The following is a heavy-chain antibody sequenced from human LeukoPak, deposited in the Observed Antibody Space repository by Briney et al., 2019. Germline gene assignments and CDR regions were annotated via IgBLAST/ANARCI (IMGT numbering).Heavy chain of an antibody. Sequence: SETLSLTCAVYGGSFSGYYWSWTRQPPGKGLEWIGEINHSGSTNCNPSLKSRVAISVDTSKNQFSLKLSSVTAADTAVYYCARGRIAAAGTRALPYYWGQGTLVTVSS. V-gene: IGHV4-34*01. J-gene: IGHJ4*02. CDR3: ARGRIAAAGTRALPYY. CDR2: INHSGST. D-gene: IGHD6-13*01. CDR1: GGSFSGYY.